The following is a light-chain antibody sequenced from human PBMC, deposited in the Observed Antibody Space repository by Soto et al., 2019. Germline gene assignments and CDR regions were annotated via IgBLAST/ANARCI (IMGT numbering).Light chain of an antibody. V-gene: IGKV3-20*01. CDR1: QSVSSNY. J-gene: IGKJ5*01. Sequence: EIVLTQSPGTLSLSPGERATLSCRASQSVSSNYLAWYQQKPGQAPRLLIYGASSRATGIPDRFSGGGSGTDFTLTISRLEPEDFAVYYCQQYGSSPMTFGQGTRLEI. CDR2: GAS. CDR3: QQYGSSPMT.